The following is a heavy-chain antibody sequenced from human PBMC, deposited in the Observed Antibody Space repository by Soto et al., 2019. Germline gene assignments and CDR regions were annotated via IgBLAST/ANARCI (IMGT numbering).Heavy chain of an antibody. V-gene: IGHV4-59*01. CDR3: ARALDSSAAPSDH. D-gene: IGHD2-2*01. CDR2: MYYSGRT. J-gene: IGHJ5*02. CDR1: GGSINNYY. Sequence: ASETLSLTCTVSGGSINNYYWNWIRQPPGKGLEWIGYMYYSGRTNYSPSLKSRVTISVDTSKSQSSLKLSSVTAADTAVYYCARALDSSAAPSDHWGQGILVTVSS.